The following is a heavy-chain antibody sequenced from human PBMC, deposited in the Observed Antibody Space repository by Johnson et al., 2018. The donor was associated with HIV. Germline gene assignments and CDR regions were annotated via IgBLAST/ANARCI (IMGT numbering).Heavy chain of an antibody. CDR3: AKDSKSELLQGKDAFDF. J-gene: IGHJ3*01. CDR2: INPDGSEK. D-gene: IGHD3-10*01. V-gene: IGHV3-7*01. CDR1: GYTFSHYW. Sequence: VQLVESGGGLVQPGGSLRLSCVASGYTFSHYWMSWVRQGPGKGLEWVANINPDGSEKYYVDSVKGRFTISRDNSKNTLSLQMNILRAEDTAVYYCAKDSKSELLQGKDAFDFWGQGTMVIVSS.